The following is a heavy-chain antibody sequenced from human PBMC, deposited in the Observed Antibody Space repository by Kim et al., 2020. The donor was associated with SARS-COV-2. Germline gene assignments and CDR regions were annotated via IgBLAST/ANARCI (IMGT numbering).Heavy chain of an antibody. CDR2: IYYSGST. CDR1: GGSISSSSYY. J-gene: IGHJ2*01. V-gene: IGHV4-39*01. CDR3: AIDHPQDYDILTGYYAYWYFDL. Sequence: SETLSLTCTVSGGSISSSSYYWGWIRQPPGKGLEWIGSIYYSGSTYYNPSLKSRVTISVDTSKNQFSLKLSSVTAADTAVYYCAIDHPQDYDILTGYYAYWYFDLWGRGTLVTVSS. D-gene: IGHD3-9*01.